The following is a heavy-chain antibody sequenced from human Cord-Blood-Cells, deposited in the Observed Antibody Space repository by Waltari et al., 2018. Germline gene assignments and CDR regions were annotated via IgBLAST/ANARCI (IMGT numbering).Heavy chain of an antibody. CDR3: ASGPRGNYDFWSGYYLLDY. CDR1: GGTFSSYA. D-gene: IGHD3-3*01. V-gene: IGHV1-69*06. J-gene: IGHJ4*02. Sequence: QVQLVQSGAEVKKPGSSVKVSCKASGGTFSSYAISWVRQALGQGLEWMGGIIPICGTANYAQKCHGRGTITADKSTSTAYMELSSLRSEDTAVYYCASGPRGNYDFWSGYYLLDYWGQGTLVTVSS. CDR2: IIPICGTA.